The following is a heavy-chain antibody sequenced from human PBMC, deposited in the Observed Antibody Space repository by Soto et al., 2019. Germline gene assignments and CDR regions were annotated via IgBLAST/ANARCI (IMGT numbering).Heavy chain of an antibody. D-gene: IGHD3-22*01. V-gene: IGHV4-31*02. CDR3: ARDRYYDSSGYYPPQYYYYGMDV. J-gene: IGHJ6*02. CDR2: IYYSGST. CDR1: GGSISSGDYC. Sequence: SETLSLTCTVSGGSISSGDYCWSWIRKHPGKGLEWIGYIYYSGSTYYNPSLKSRVTISVDTSKNQFSLKLSSVTAADTAVYYCARDRYYDSSGYYPPQYYYYGMDVWGQGTTVTVSS.